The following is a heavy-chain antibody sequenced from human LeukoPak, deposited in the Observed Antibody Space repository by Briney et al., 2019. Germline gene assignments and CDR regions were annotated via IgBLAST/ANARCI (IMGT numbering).Heavy chain of an antibody. Sequence: SETLSLTCTVSGGSISSYYWSWIRQPPGRGLEWIGYIYYSGSTNYNPSLKSRVTISVDTSKNQFSLKLSSVTAADTAVYYCARGISYYYDSSGYRWYFDLWGRGTLVTVSS. CDR3: ARGISYYYDSSGYRWYFDL. J-gene: IGHJ2*01. D-gene: IGHD3-22*01. CDR2: IYYSGST. CDR1: GGSISSYY. V-gene: IGHV4-59*01.